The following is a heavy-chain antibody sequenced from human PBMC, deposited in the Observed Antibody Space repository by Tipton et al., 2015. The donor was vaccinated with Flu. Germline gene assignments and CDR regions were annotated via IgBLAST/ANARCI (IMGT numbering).Heavy chain of an antibody. D-gene: IGHD5-12*01. J-gene: IGHJ4*02. CDR1: GFTFSSYW. V-gene: IGHV3-7*01. CDR2: MNQDGSEI. Sequence: SGFTFSSYWMSWVRQAPGKGLEWVANMNQDGSEINYVDAVKGRFTISRDNAKTSLYLQMKSLRAEDTALYYCARDRGYSCFDYWGQGNLVTVSS. CDR3: ARDRGYSCFDY.